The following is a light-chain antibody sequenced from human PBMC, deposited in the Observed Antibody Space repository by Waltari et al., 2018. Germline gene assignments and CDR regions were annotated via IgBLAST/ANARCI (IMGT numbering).Light chain of an antibody. Sequence: GDRVTITCRASQSITNWLAWYQQKPGKAPKLLIYRASNLESVVPSRFSGSGSGTEFTLTISSLQPDDFATYYCQQYDNYWTFGQGTKVEIK. J-gene: IGKJ1*01. CDR3: QQYDNYWT. CDR1: QSITNW. CDR2: RAS. V-gene: IGKV1-5*03.